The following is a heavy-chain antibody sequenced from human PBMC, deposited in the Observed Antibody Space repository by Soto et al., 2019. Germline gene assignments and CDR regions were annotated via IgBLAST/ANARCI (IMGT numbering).Heavy chain of an antibody. CDR2: LWYDGNNK. D-gene: IGHD3-3*01. CDR1: GFTFSNYG. CDR3: TLSSGYYYFDY. Sequence: QVQLVESGGGVVQPGRSLRLSCAASGFTFSNYGMHWVRQAPGKGLEWVAALWYDGNNKHYADSVKGRFTISRDNSKNTLYLQMTSLRAEDTAVYYCTLSSGYYYFDYWGQGTLVTVSS. V-gene: IGHV3-33*01. J-gene: IGHJ4*02.